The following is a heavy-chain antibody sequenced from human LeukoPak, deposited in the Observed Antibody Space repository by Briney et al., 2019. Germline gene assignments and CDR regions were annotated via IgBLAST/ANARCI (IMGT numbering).Heavy chain of an antibody. V-gene: IGHV4-39*01. J-gene: IGHJ4*02. CDR3: TRHLSGSSCFDY. Sequence: SETLSLTCTVSGDSIGGSNYYWGWIRQPPGKGLEWIAGIYYSGSTYYNPSLKSRVTISVDTPKNQFSVKVTSVTAADTAVYFCTRHLSGSSCFDYWGQGILVTVSS. D-gene: IGHD6-13*01. CDR2: IYYSGST. CDR1: GDSIGGSNYY.